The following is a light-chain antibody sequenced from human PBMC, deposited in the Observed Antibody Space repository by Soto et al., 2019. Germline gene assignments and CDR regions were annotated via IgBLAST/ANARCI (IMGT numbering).Light chain of an antibody. CDR1: QSISVY. V-gene: IGKV1-39*01. Sequence: DIQVTQSPSSLSASVVDTGTITCRASQSISVYLSWDQLKPGKAPKLLIYAASTLQSEVPSRFSGSGSGTDFTLTISGLQPEDSATYYCQQGVSTRYTFGQGTKVDIK. CDR3: QQGVSTRYT. J-gene: IGKJ2*01. CDR2: AAS.